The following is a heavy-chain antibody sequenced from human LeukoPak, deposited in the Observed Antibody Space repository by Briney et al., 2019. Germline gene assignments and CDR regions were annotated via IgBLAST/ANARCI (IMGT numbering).Heavy chain of an antibody. CDR3: ARRLANSSGHRDAFDI. V-gene: IGHV4-30-2*01. CDR1: GGSTSSGNYY. CDR2: IYHSGST. J-gene: IGHJ3*02. Sequence: SETLSLTCSVSGGSTSSGNYYWSWIRQPPGKGLEWIGYIYHSGSTYYNPSLKSRVTISVDRSKNQFSLKLSSVTAADTAVYYCARRLANSSGHRDAFDIWGQGTMVTVSS. D-gene: IGHD6-19*01.